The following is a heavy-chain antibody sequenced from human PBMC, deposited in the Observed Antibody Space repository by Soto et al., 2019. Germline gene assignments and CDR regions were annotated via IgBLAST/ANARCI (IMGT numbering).Heavy chain of an antibody. CDR3: ARAGISRDLNWFDP. CDR1: GGSMNGYH. J-gene: IGHJ5*02. CDR2: IYYSGST. V-gene: IGHV4-59*01. D-gene: IGHD3-3*02. Sequence: QVQVQESGPGLVKPSETLSLICSVSGGSMNGYHWSWIRQPPGKGLEWIGEIYYSGSTKYNPSLKSRVTISVDTSKNQFSLNMKSLTAADTAVYYCARAGISRDLNWFDPWGQGILVTVSS.